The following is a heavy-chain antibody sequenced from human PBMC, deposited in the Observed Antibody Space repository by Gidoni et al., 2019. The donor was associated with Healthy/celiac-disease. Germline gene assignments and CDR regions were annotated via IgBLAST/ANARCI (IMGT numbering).Heavy chain of an antibody. Sequence: EVQLLESGGGLVQPGGSLRLSCAASGFTFGSYAMSWVRQAPGKGLEWVSAISGSGGSTYYADSVKGRFTISRDNSKNTLYLQMNSLRAEDTAVYYCAKPNVLLWFGELLYPNWFDPWGQGTLVTVSS. CDR2: ISGSGGST. V-gene: IGHV3-23*01. D-gene: IGHD3-10*01. CDR1: GFTFGSYA. CDR3: AKPNVLLWFGELLYPNWFDP. J-gene: IGHJ5*02.